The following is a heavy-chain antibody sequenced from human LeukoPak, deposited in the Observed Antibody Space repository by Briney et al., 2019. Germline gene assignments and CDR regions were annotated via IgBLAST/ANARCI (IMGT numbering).Heavy chain of an antibody. V-gene: IGHV4-34*01. J-gene: IGHJ5*02. CDR2: IYHSGST. CDR3: ARVPRDRLWSSSWYRFDP. CDR1: GGSFSGYY. Sequence: SETLSLTCAVYGGSFSGYYWSWIRQPPGKGLEWIGEIYHSGSTNYNPSPKSRVTISVDTSKNQFSLKLSSVTAADTAVYYCARVPRDRLWSSSWYRFDPWGQGTLVTVSS. D-gene: IGHD6-13*01.